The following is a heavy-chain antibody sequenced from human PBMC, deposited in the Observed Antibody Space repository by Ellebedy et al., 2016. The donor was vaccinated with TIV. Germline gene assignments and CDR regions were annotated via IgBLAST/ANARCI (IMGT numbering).Heavy chain of an antibody. CDR3: ARDGYTYYMDV. Sequence: SETLSLTXAVYGGSFSGYYWSWIRQSPGKGLQWIGEINNSGSTNYNPSLKSRVTMSVDTSKNQFSLKLSSVTAADTAVYYCARDGYTYYMDVWGKGTTVTVSS. CDR1: GGSFSGYY. D-gene: IGHD5-24*01. V-gene: IGHV4-34*01. J-gene: IGHJ6*03. CDR2: INNSGST.